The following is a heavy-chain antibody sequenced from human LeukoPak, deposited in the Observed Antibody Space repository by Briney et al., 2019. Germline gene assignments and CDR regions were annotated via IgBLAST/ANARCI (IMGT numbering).Heavy chain of an antibody. CDR1: GFTFSSYG. CDR2: IWYDGSNK. J-gene: IGHJ4*02. Sequence: GGSLRLSCAASGFTFSSYGMHWVRQAPGKGLEWVAVIWYDGSNKYYADSVKGRFTISRDNSKNTLYLQMNSLRAEDTAVYYCAREGYSYGLDVWGQGSLVTVPS. D-gene: IGHD5-18*01. V-gene: IGHV3-33*01. CDR3: AREGYSYGLDV.